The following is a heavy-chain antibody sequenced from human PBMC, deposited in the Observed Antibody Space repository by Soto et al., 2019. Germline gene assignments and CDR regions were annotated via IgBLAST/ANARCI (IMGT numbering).Heavy chain of an antibody. CDR1: GFTFSSYA. V-gene: IGHV3-23*01. Sequence: GGSLRLSCAASGFTFSSYAMSWVRQAPGKGLEWVSAISGSGGSTYYADSVKGRFTISRDNSKNTLYLQMNSLRAEDTSVYYCAKDRNGLRFLEWLLIDYWGQGTLVTVSS. D-gene: IGHD3-3*01. J-gene: IGHJ4*02. CDR2: ISGSGGST. CDR3: AKDRNGLRFLEWLLIDY.